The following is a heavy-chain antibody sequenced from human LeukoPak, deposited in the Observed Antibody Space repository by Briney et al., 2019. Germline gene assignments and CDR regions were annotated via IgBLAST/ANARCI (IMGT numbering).Heavy chain of an antibody. D-gene: IGHD5-12*01. Sequence: GGSLRLSCAASGFTFSSYGMHWVRQAPGKGLEWVAFIRYDGSNKYYGDSVKGRFTISRGNSKNTLYLQMNSLRAEDTAVYYCANGPPPPWYSGYDRTTDYWGQGALVTVSS. CDR1: GFTFSSYG. CDR3: ANGPPPPWYSGYDRTTDY. CDR2: IRYDGSNK. J-gene: IGHJ4*02. V-gene: IGHV3-30*02.